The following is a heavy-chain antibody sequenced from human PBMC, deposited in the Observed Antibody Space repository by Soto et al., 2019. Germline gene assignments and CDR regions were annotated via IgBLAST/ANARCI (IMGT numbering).Heavy chain of an antibody. CDR2: IWYDGSNK. CDR3: ARDRRGYSYGPNRDYYYGMDF. V-gene: IGHV3-33*01. Sequence: QVQLVESGGGVVQPGRSLRLSCAASGFTFRSYGMHWVRQAPGKGLEWVAVIWYDGSNKYYGDSVKGRFTISRDNSKNTVYLQMNSLRAEDTAVYYSARDRRGYSYGPNRDYYYGMDFWGQGTTVTISS. J-gene: IGHJ6*02. CDR1: GFTFRSYG. D-gene: IGHD5-18*01.